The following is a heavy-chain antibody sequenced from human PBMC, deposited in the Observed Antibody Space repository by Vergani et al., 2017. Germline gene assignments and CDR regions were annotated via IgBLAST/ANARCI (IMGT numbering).Heavy chain of an antibody. D-gene: IGHD3-3*01. CDR1: GFIFSDYN. J-gene: IGHJ4*02. CDR2: ISGRSSYV. CDR3: VREETVYDSVSDYLAGYFDH. V-gene: IGHV3-21*02. Sequence: EVQVVQSGGGLVKPGGSLRLSCETSGFIFSDYNLNWVRQAPGSGLEWVASISGRSSYVNYAVSVKGRFTISRDNAKNSLFLQMNSLRAEDTAVYYCVREETVYDSVSDYLAGYFDHWGQGALVTVSS.